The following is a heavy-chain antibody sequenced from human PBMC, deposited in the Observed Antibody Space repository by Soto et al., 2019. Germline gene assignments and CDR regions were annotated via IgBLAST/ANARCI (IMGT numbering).Heavy chain of an antibody. V-gene: IGHV3-23*01. CDR3: AKDAFSFGAQQLAYFDY. CDR2: ISGSGGST. CDR1: GFTFSSYA. J-gene: IGHJ4*02. Sequence: EVQLLESGGGLVQPGGSLRLSCAASGFTFSSYAMSWVRQAPGKGLEWVSAISGSGGSTYYADSVKGRFTISRDNSKNTLYLQMNSLRAEDTAVYYCAKDAFSFGAQQLAYFDYWGQGTLVTVSS. D-gene: IGHD6-13*01.